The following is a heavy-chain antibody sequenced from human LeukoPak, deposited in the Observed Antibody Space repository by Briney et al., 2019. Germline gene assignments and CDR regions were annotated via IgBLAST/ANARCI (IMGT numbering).Heavy chain of an antibody. Sequence: GGSLRLSCAASEFSVGSNYMTWVRQAPGKELEWVSYISSSGSTIYYADSVKGRFTISRDNAKNSLYLQMNSLRAEDTAVCYCATLVWGSYRHRSFDYWGQGTLVTVSS. V-gene: IGHV3-48*03. CDR3: ATLVWGSYRHRSFDY. CDR1: EFSVGSNY. CDR2: ISSSGSTI. J-gene: IGHJ4*02. D-gene: IGHD3-16*02.